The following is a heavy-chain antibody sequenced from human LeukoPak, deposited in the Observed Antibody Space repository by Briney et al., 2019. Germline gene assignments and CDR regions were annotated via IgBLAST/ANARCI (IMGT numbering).Heavy chain of an antibody. CDR1: GSSFTTYW. Sequence: GESLQISCKGSGSSFTTYWIGWVRQLPGKGLEWMGIIYPDDSDTRYSLSFQGQVTISADKSISTAYLQWSSLKASDTAMYYCARVGSSGDGRYFDYWGQGTLVTVSS. V-gene: IGHV5-51*01. CDR3: ARVGSSGDGRYFDY. J-gene: IGHJ4*02. D-gene: IGHD7-27*01. CDR2: IYPDDSDT.